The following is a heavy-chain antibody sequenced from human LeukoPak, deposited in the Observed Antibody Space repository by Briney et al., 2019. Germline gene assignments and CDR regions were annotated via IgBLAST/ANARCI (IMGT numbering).Heavy chain of an antibody. J-gene: IGHJ4*02. CDR1: GFTFSSYS. CDR2: ISSSSSTI. Sequence: GGSLRLSCAASGFTFSSYSMNWVRQAPGKGLEWVSCISSSSSTIYYADSVKGRFTISRDNAKNSLYLQMNSLRAEDTAVYYCAREGYYYDSSGYYYPPVLAYWGQGTLVTVSS. D-gene: IGHD3-22*01. V-gene: IGHV3-48*04. CDR3: AREGYYYDSSGYYYPPVLAY.